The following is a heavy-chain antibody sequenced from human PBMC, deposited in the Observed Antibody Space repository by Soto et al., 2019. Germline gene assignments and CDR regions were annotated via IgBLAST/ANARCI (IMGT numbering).Heavy chain of an antibody. Sequence: PGGSLILSCATSGFNFSRHEMSWVRQAPGKGLEWVSYISRTSINIFYAESVKGRFTVSRDNAKSSLHLHMNSLRAEDTAVYFCAREDDYGDYAFDYWGQGVQVTVSS. CDR1: GFNFSRHE. CDR3: AREDDYGDYAFDY. D-gene: IGHD4-17*01. J-gene: IGHJ4*02. V-gene: IGHV3-48*03. CDR2: ISRTSINI.